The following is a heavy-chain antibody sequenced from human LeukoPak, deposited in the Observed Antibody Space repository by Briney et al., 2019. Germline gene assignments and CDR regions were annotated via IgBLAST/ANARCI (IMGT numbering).Heavy chain of an antibody. CDR2: IYHSGNT. V-gene: IGHV4-38-2*02. CDR1: GYSISSGYY. Sequence: SETLSLTCTVSGYSISSGYYWAWIRQPPGKGLQWIGNIYHSGNTYYNPSLKSRVSISVDTSKNQFSLRLTSVTAADTAVYYCARLTYYYGSGSYFNLYYYYYYMDVWGKGTTVTVSS. D-gene: IGHD3-10*01. J-gene: IGHJ6*03. CDR3: ARLTYYYGSGSYFNLYYYYYYMDV.